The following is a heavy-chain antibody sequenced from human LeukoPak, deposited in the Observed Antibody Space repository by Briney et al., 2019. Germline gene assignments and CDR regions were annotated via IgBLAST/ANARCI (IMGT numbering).Heavy chain of an antibody. Sequence: GGSLRLSCAASGFTFSTYTMNWVRQAPGKGLEWVSFISSSSSYMYYADSVKGRFTISRDNAKNSLYLQMNSLRAEDTAVYYCARASDTLRGIMSYFDYWGQGTLVTVSS. J-gene: IGHJ4*02. CDR1: GFTFSTYT. V-gene: IGHV3-21*06. CDR2: ISSSSSYM. CDR3: ARASDTLRGIMSYFDY. D-gene: IGHD3-10*01.